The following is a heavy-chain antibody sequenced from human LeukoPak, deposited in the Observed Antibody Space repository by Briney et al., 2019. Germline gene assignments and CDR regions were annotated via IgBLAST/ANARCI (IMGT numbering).Heavy chain of an antibody. D-gene: IGHD3-22*01. V-gene: IGHV3-21*01. J-gene: IGHJ4*02. CDR3: AKAYYDSSGYSYYFDY. Sequence: GGSLRLPCAASGFPFSAYSMNWVRQAPGKGLEWVSPISGSSSYMFYADSVKGRFTISRDNAKNSLYLQMNSLRAEDTAVYYCAKAYYDSSGYSYYFDYWGQGTLVTVSS. CDR2: ISGSSSYM. CDR1: GFPFSAYS.